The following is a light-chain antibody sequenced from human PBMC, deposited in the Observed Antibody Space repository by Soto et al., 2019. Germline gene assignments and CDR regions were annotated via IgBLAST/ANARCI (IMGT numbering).Light chain of an antibody. J-gene: IGLJ3*02. CDR1: SSDVGGYNY. Sequence: QSVLTQPRSVSGSPGQSVTISCTGTSSDVGGYNYVSWYQQHPGKAPKLMIYDVSKRPSGVPDRFSGSKSGNTASLTISGLQPEDEADYYCSSYTLTNSWVFGGGTKLTVL. CDR3: SSYTLTNSWV. V-gene: IGLV2-11*01. CDR2: DVS.